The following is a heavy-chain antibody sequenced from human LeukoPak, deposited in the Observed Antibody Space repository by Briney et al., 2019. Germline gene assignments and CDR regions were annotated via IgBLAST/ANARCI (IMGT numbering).Heavy chain of an antibody. V-gene: IGHV3-72*01. CDR2: TRNKANSYTT. CDR1: GFTFSDHY. Sequence: GGSLRLSCAASGFTFSDHYMDWVRQAPGKGLEWVGRTRNKANSYTTEYAASVKGRFTISRDDSKNSLYLQMNSLKTEDTAVYYCARVLRYFDWPLGVWGQGTTVTVSS. D-gene: IGHD3-9*01. J-gene: IGHJ6*02. CDR3: ARVLRYFDWPLGV.